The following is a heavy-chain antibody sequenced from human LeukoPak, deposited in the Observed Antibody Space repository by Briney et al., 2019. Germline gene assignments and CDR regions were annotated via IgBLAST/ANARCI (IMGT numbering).Heavy chain of an antibody. V-gene: IGHV3-21*01. D-gene: IGHD3-16*01. CDR2: ISTSGSVI. CDR3: TRGVPGGLDY. CDR1: GFTFSTYG. J-gene: IGHJ4*02. Sequence: GGSLRLSCAASGFTFSTYGMNWVRQAPGKGLEWVSSISTSGSVIYYADSVKGRFTVSRDNAKNSLYLQMNSLRVDDTGVYYCTRGVPGGLDYWGQGTLATVSS.